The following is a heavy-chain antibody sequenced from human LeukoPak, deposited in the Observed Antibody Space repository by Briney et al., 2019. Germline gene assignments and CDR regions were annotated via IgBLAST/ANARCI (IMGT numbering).Heavy chain of an antibody. Sequence: PGGSLRLSCAASGFTLSSYQMNWVRQAPGKELEWFLYISSSGDTIYYADSVRGRFTISRDNAKNSLHLQMNSLRAEDTAVYYCATFSDYWGQGALVTVSP. CDR1: GFTLSSYQ. CDR3: ATFSDY. CDR2: ISSSGDTI. V-gene: IGHV3-48*03. J-gene: IGHJ4*02.